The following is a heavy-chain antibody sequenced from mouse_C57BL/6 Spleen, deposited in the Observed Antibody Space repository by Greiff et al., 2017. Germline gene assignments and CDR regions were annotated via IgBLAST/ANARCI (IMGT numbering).Heavy chain of an antibody. D-gene: IGHD2-12*01. Sequence: VQLQQSGAELVKPGASVKLSCKASGYTFTSYWMHWVKQRPGQGLEWIGMIHPNSGSTNYNEKFKSKATLTVDKSSSTAYMQLSSLTSEDSAVYYCARRELLRYIDVWGTGTTVTVSS. J-gene: IGHJ1*03. V-gene: IGHV1-64*01. CDR2: IHPNSGST. CDR3: ARRELLRYIDV. CDR1: GYTFTSYW.